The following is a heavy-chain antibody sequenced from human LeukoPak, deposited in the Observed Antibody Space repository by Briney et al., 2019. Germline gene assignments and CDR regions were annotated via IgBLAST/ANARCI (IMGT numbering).Heavy chain of an antibody. Sequence: PGGSLRLSCAASGFSFDDYPMHWVRQAPGKGLEWVSGISWNSGSIVYADSVKGRFTISRDNAKNSLYLQMNSLRAEDTALYYCAKDWYSSSLLAFDIWGQGTMVTVSS. CDR2: ISWNSGSI. J-gene: IGHJ3*02. D-gene: IGHD6-13*01. CDR1: GFSFDDYP. CDR3: AKDWYSSSLLAFDI. V-gene: IGHV3-9*01.